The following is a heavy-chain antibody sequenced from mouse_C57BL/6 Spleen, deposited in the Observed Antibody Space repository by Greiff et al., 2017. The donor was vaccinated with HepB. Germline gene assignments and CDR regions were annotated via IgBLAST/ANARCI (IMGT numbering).Heavy chain of an antibody. D-gene: IGHD1-1*01. Sequence: EVQLQESEGGLVQPGSSMKLSCTASGFTFSDYYMAWVRQVPEKGLEWVANINYDGSSTYYLDSLKSRFIISRDNAKNILYLQMSSLKSEDTATYYCARVVADWYFDVWGTGTTVTVSS. CDR3: ARVVADWYFDV. CDR2: INYDGSST. V-gene: IGHV5-16*01. CDR1: GFTFSDYY. J-gene: IGHJ1*03.